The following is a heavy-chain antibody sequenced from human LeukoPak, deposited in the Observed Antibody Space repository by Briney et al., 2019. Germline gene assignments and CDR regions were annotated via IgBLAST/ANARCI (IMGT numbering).Heavy chain of an antibody. CDR2: IYSGGST. J-gene: IGHJ6*03. D-gene: IGHD3-22*01. Sequence: PGGSLRLSCAASGFTVSSNYMSWVRQAPGKGLEWVSIIYSGGSTFYADSVKGRFTISRDNSKNTLYLQMNSLRAEDTAVYYCAKFPHYYDSSGYDPYYYYMDVWGKGTTVTISS. CDR3: AKFPHYYDSSGYDPYYYYMDV. V-gene: IGHV3-53*01. CDR1: GFTVSSNY.